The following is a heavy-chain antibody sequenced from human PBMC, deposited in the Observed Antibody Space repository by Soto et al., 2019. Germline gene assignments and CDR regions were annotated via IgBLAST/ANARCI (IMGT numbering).Heavy chain of an antibody. D-gene: IGHD6-13*01. Sequence: EVQLVESGGGLVQPGGSLRLSCVASGFTFSNYWMYWVRQAPGKGLVWVSRVNNDGTDTTHADSVKGRFTISRDNAENPLYLQMNSLRAEDTAVYYCARGGLQHALDVWGQGSTVTVSS. CDR1: GFTFSNYW. CDR3: ARGGLQHALDV. J-gene: IGHJ6*02. V-gene: IGHV3-74*03. CDR2: VNNDGTDT.